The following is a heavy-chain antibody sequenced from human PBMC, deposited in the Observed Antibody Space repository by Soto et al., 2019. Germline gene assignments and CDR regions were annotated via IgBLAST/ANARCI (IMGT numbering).Heavy chain of an antibody. J-gene: IGHJ5*02. CDR2: IYYSGST. Sequence: PSETLSLTCTVSGGSISSYYWSWIRQPPGKGLEWIGYIYYSGSTNYNPSLKSRVTISVDTSKNQFSLKLSSVTAADTAVYYCARHPLSGLRGVIMGWFDPWGQGTLVTVSS. V-gene: IGHV4-59*08. CDR1: GGSISSYY. D-gene: IGHD3-10*01. CDR3: ARHPLSGLRGVIMGWFDP.